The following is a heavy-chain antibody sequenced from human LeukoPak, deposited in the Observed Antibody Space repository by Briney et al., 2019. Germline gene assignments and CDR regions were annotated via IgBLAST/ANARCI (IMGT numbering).Heavy chain of an antibody. D-gene: IGHD2-15*01. CDR3: ASRAASVTLGY. V-gene: IGHV1-2*06. CDR1: GYTFSGYQ. CDR2: MNPSSGVT. Sequence: VASVRVSCKDSGYTFSGYQVHWLRQAPGQGLEWMGRMNPSSGVTNYAQKFQGRVTMTRDTSINTAYLDLSALKSDDTAVYYCASRAASVTLGYWGQGTLVTVSS. J-gene: IGHJ4*02.